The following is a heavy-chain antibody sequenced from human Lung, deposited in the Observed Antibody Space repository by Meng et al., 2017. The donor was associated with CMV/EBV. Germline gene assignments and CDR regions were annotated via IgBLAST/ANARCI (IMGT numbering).Heavy chain of an antibody. D-gene: IGHD2-2*01. CDR1: GYTFTTYD. J-gene: IGHJ6*02. CDR2: MNPNSGNT. Sequence: ASVEVSCKASGYTFTTYDINWVQQATGQGFEWMGWMNPNSGNTGYAQKFQGRVTLTRVTSISTAYMELSSLTSDDTAVYYCARTRIEVEPDGRKIKYYNYGMDVWGQGTTVTVSS. CDR3: ARTRIEVEPDGRKIKYYNYGMDV. V-gene: IGHV1-8*01.